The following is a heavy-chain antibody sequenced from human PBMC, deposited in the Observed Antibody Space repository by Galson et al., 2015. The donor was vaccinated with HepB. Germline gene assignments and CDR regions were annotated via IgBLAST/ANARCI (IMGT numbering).Heavy chain of an antibody. V-gene: IGHV3-23*01. CDR1: GFTFSSYA. CDR3: AKTDRYTSGWYG. J-gene: IGHJ4*02. CDR2: ISGSGTST. D-gene: IGHD6-19*01. Sequence: SLRLSCAASGFTFSSYAMSWVRQAPGKGLEWVSAISGSGTSTYYADSVKGRFTISRDNSKNTLYLQMNSLRAEDTAVYYCAKTDRYTSGWYGWGQGTLVTVSS.